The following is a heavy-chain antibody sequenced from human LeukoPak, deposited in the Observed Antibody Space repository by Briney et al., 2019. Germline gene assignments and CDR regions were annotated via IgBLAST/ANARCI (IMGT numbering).Heavy chain of an antibody. CDR3: ARASSGYYYDFDY. Sequence: ASVKVSCKASGYTFTSYDINWVRQATGQGLEWMGWMNPNSGNTGYAQKLQGRVTMTTDTSTSTAYMELRSLRSDDTAVYYCARASSGYYYDFDYWGQGTLVTVSS. V-gene: IGHV1-8*02. J-gene: IGHJ4*02. D-gene: IGHD3-22*01. CDR2: MNPNSGNT. CDR1: GYTFTSYD.